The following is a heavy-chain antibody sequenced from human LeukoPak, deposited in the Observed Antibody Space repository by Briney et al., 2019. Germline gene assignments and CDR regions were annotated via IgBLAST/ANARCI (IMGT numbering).Heavy chain of an antibody. Sequence: SETLSLTCAVYGGSFSGYYWSWIRQPPGKGLEGIGEINRGGSTTYNPSLKSRVTISVDTSKNQFSLKLSSVTAADAAVYYCARHRLSSNWFDPWGQGTLVTVSS. J-gene: IGHJ5*02. CDR3: ARHRLSSNWFDP. CDR2: INRGGST. D-gene: IGHD3-16*01. V-gene: IGHV4-34*01. CDR1: GGSFSGYY.